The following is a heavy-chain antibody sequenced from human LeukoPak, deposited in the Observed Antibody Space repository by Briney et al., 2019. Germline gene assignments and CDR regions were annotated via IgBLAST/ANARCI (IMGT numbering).Heavy chain of an antibody. J-gene: IGHJ3*02. CDR3: ARFEYSGYDYAFDI. D-gene: IGHD5-12*01. CDR2: INHSGST. CDR1: GGSFGGYY. V-gene: IGHV4-34*01. Sequence: SETLSLTCAVYGGSFGGYYWSWIRQPPGKGLEWIGEINHSGSTNYNPSLKSRVTISVDTSKNQFSLKLSSVTAADTAVYYCARFEYSGYDYAFDIWGQGTMVTVSS.